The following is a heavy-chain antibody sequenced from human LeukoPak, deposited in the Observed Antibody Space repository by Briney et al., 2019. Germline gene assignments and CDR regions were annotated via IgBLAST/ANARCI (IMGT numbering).Heavy chain of an antibody. D-gene: IGHD1-26*01. CDR3: ARLASGSYGPLTPFDY. CDR1: GGSISSSSYY. Sequence: SETLSLTCTVSGGSISSSSYYWGWIRQPPGKGLEWIGSIYYSGSTYYNPSLKSRVTISVDTSKNQFSLKVSSVTAADTAVYYSARLASGSYGPLTPFDYWGQGTLVTVSS. V-gene: IGHV4-39*01. J-gene: IGHJ4*02. CDR2: IYYSGST.